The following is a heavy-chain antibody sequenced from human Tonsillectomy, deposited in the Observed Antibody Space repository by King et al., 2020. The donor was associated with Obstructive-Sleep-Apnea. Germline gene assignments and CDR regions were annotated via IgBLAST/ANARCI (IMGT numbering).Heavy chain of an antibody. V-gene: IGHV1-69*01. Sequence: QLVQSGAEVKKPGSSVKVSCKASGGTFSSYAISWVRQAPGQGLEWMGGIIPIFGTANYAQKFQGRVTITADESTSTAYMELSSLRSEDTAVYYCARSTYCSGGSSYSFNYYYYGMDVWGQGTTVTVSS. CDR3: ARSTYCSGGSSYSFNYYYYGMDV. CDR2: IIPIFGTA. J-gene: IGHJ6*02. D-gene: IGHD2-15*01. CDR1: GGTFSSYA.